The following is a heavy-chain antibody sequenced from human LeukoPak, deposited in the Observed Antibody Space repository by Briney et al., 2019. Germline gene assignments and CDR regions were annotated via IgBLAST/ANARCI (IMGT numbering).Heavy chain of an antibody. V-gene: IGHV4-31*03. CDR3: ARLQGYYDSSGYYYDY. CDR1: GGSISSGSYY. J-gene: IGHJ4*02. Sequence: SETLSLTCTVSGGSISSGSYYWSWIRQHPGKGLEWIGYIYYSGSTYYNPSLKSRITISVDTSKNQFSLKLSSVTAADTAVYYCARLQGYYDSSGYYYDYWGQGTLVTVSS. D-gene: IGHD3-22*01. CDR2: IYYSGST.